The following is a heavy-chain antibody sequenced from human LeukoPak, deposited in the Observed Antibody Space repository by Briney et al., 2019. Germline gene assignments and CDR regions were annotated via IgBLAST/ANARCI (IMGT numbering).Heavy chain of an antibody. CDR3: ARGSFSGSYFFDY. CDR2: IYHSGST. V-gene: IGHV4-30-2*01. D-gene: IGHD1-26*01. Sequence: PSETLSLTCTVSGGSISSGGYYWSWIRQPPGKGLEWIGYIYHSGSTYYNPSLKSRVTISVDRSKNQFSLKLSSVTAADTAVYYCARGSFSGSYFFDYWGQGTLVTVSS. CDR1: GGSISSGGYY. J-gene: IGHJ4*02.